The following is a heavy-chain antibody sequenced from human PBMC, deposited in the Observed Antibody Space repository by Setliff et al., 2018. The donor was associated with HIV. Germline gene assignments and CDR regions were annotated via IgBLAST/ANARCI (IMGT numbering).Heavy chain of an antibody. CDR3: ARDATRGGDFDF. V-gene: IGHV4-34*01. D-gene: IGHD1-26*01. Sequence: SETLSLTCAVYGGSFSGYYWSWIRQPPGKGLEWIGEINHSGSTNYNPSLKSRVTISVDTSKNLVYLEMNSLKVEDTAVYYCARDATRGGDFDFWGQGTLVTVSS. J-gene: IGHJ4*02. CDR2: INHSGST. CDR1: GGSFSGYY.